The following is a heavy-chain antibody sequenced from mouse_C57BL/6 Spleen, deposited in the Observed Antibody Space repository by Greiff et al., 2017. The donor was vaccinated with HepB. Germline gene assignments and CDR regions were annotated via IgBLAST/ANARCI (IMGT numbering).Heavy chain of an antibody. D-gene: IGHD1-1*01. CDR3: ARSSVVATDY. J-gene: IGHJ2*01. Sequence: EVKVVESGGGLVQPGGSLSLSCAASGFTFTDYYMSWVRQPPGKALEWLGFIRNKANGYTTEYSASVKGRFTISRDNSQSILYLQMNALRAEDSATYYCARSSVVATDYWGQGTTLTVSS. CDR2: IRNKANGYTT. V-gene: IGHV7-3*01. CDR1: GFTFTDYY.